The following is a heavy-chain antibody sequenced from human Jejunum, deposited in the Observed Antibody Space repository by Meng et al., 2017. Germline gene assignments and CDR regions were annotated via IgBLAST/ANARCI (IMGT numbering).Heavy chain of an antibody. CDR1: GYTFSRYV. V-gene: IGHV1-3*01. Sequence: ASVKVSCKASGYTFSRYVLHWVRQAPGQRLEWMGWINAANGNTKYSQKVQDRVTITRDTSASTAFLQLSSLRSEDTAVYYCARVPTFFYDSNGYYAFDVWGQGKMV. J-gene: IGHJ3*01. CDR2: INAANGNT. D-gene: IGHD3-22*01. CDR3: ARVPTFFYDSNGYYAFDV.